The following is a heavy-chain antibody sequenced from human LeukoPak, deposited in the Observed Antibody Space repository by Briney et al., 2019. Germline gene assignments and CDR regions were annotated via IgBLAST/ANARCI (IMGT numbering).Heavy chain of an antibody. CDR1: VGSISSYY. J-gene: IGHJ6*03. Sequence: PSETLSLTCTVSVGSISSYYWSWIRQPAGKGLEWIGRIYTSGSTNYNPSLKSRVTISVDKSKNQFSLKLSSVTAADTAVYYCARGLVVPAALGYYYYMDVWGKGTTVTVSS. CDR3: ARGLVVPAALGYYYYMDV. D-gene: IGHD2-2*01. CDR2: IYTSGST. V-gene: IGHV4-4*07.